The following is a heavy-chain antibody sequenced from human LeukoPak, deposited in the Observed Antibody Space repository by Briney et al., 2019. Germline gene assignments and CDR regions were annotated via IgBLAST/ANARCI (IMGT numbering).Heavy chain of an antibody. Sequence: GGSLRLSCAASGFSVSNNYMSWVRQAPGQGLEWVSVIYRNGSTYYADSVKGRFTSSRDNSNNTVYLQMKSLRAEDTALYYCAKSPLHTGTTRVWFDPWGQGTLVTVSS. CDR3: AKSPLHTGTTRVWFDP. CDR1: GFSVSNNY. V-gene: IGHV3-66*01. J-gene: IGHJ5*02. CDR2: IYRNGST. D-gene: IGHD1-1*01.